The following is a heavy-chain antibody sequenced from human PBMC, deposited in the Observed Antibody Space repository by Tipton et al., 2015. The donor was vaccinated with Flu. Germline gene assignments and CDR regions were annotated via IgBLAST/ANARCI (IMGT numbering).Heavy chain of an antibody. Sequence: LRLSCSVSGGSFSNYYWIWIRQPPGKGLEYIGDIFYTGSTNYNPSLKSRVTISRDTSKNRFSLRLTSVTAADTGVYYCARVDAGVFDYWGQGTLVTVSS. V-gene: IGHV4-59*01. CDR2: IFYTGST. D-gene: IGHD7-27*01. J-gene: IGHJ4*02. CDR1: GGSFSNYY. CDR3: ARVDAGVFDY.